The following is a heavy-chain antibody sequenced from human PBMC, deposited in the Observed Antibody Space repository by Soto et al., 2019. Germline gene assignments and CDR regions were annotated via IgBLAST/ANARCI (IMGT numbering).Heavy chain of an antibody. CDR1: RFTFSTYA. D-gene: IGHD3-10*01. CDR3: AESAMVRGGGWFDP. CDR2: ISGSGANT. Sequence: EVQLLESGGGLVQPGGSLRLSCAASRFTFSTYAMSWVRQAPGKGLEWVSDISGSGANTYYADSVKGRFTISRDNPKNTLYLQMNSLRAEDTAVYYCAESAMVRGGGWFDPWGQGTLVTVSS. J-gene: IGHJ5*02. V-gene: IGHV3-23*01.